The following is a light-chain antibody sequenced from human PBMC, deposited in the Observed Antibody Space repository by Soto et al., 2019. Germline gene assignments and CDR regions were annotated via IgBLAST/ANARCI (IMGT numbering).Light chain of an antibody. J-gene: IGLJ1*01. CDR2: EVS. CDR3: CSDAGRSTYV. CDR1: GSYNF. V-gene: IGLV2-23*02. Sequence: QSALTRPASVSGSPGQSITISCTVGSYNFVSWYQQHPGKAPKVLIYEVSKRPSGVSDRFSGSKSGNTASLTISGLQAEDEADYYCCSDAGRSTYVFGTGTKVTVL.